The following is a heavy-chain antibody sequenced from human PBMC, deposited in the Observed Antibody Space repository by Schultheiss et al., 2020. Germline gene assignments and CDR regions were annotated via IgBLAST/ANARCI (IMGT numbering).Heavy chain of an antibody. D-gene: IGHD4-17*01. CDR1: GFTFSSYA. Sequence: GGSLRLSCAASGFTFSSYAMHWVRQAPGKGLEWVAVISYDGSNKYYADSVKGRFTISRDNSKNTLYLQMNSLRAEDTAVYYCARDLHGDYELDYWGQGTLVTVS. J-gene: IGHJ4*02. V-gene: IGHV3-30*04. CDR3: ARDLHGDYELDY. CDR2: ISYDGSNK.